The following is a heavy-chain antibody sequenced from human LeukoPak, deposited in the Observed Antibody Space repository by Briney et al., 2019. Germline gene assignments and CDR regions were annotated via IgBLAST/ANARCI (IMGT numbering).Heavy chain of an antibody. J-gene: IGHJ6*02. V-gene: IGHV1-8*01. D-gene: IGHD3-10*01. Sequence: GASVKVSCKASGYTFTSYDINWVRQATGQGLEWMGWTNPNSGNTGYAQKFQGRVTMTRNTSISTAYMELSSLRSEDTAVYYCARATIVLWFGESFYYYYGMDVWGQGTTVTVSS. CDR3: ARATIVLWFGESFYYYYGMDV. CDR1: GYTFTSYD. CDR2: TNPNSGNT.